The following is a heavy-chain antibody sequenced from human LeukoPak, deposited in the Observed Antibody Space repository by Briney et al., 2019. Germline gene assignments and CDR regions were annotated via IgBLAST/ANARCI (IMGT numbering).Heavy chain of an antibody. D-gene: IGHD3-3*01. CDR1: GGSVSSGSYY. V-gene: IGHV4-61*01. J-gene: IGHJ5*02. CDR2: IYYSGST. Sequence: SETLSLTCTVSGGSVSSGSYYWSWIRQPPGKGLEWIGYIYYSGSTNYNPSLKSRVTISVDTSKNQFSLKLSSVTAADTAVYYCANYDFGSWGQGTLVTVSS. CDR3: ANYDFGS.